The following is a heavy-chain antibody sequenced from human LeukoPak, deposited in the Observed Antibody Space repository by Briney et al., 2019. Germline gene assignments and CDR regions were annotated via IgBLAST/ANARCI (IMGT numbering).Heavy chain of an antibody. CDR1: GYTFTTYS. J-gene: IGHJ5*02. Sequence: ASVKVSCKASGYTFTTYSLAWVRQAPGQGLEWMGWMNPNSGNTGYAQKFQGRVTMTRNTSISTAYMELSSLRSEDTAVYYCASIGYDILTGYHNWFDPWGQGTLVTVSS. CDR2: MNPNSGNT. D-gene: IGHD3-9*01. CDR3: ASIGYDILTGYHNWFDP. V-gene: IGHV1-8*01.